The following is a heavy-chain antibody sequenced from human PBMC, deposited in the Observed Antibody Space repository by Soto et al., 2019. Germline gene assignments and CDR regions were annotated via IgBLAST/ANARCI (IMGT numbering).Heavy chain of an antibody. Sequence: QVQLVQSGAEVKKPGSSVKVSCKASGGTFSSYTISWVRQAPGQGLEWMGRIIPILGIANYAQKFQGRVKITGDQAPSTAYMELSSLGSEDTPLYYWARGRSGDGYEGVCWYFDLWGRGNPVHGSS. V-gene: IGHV1-69*02. J-gene: IGHJ2*01. CDR3: ARGRSGDGYEGVCWYFDL. CDR1: GGTFSSYT. D-gene: IGHD5-12*01. CDR2: IIPILGIA.